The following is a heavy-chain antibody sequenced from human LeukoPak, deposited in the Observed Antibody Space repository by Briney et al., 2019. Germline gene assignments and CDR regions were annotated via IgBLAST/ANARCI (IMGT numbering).Heavy chain of an antibody. CDR3: AKGGYSYGYTNYYYYGMDV. D-gene: IGHD5-18*01. J-gene: IGHJ6*02. CDR2: ISGEGGST. CDR1: GFTFDDYA. V-gene: IGHV3-43*02. Sequence: GGSLRLSCAASGFTFDDYAMHWVRQAPGKGLEWVSLISGEGGSTYYADSVKGRFTISRDNSKNSLYLQMNSLRTEDTALYYCAKGGYSYGYTNYYYYGMDVWGQGTTVTVSS.